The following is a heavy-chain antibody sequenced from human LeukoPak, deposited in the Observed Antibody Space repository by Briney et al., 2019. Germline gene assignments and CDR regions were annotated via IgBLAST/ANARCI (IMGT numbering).Heavy chain of an antibody. J-gene: IGHJ5*02. CDR2: IYTSGST. CDR1: GGSISSYY. D-gene: IGHD6-13*01. Sequence: SETLSLTCTVSGGSISSYYWSWIRQPAGKGLEWIGRIYTSGSTNYNPSLKSRVTMSVDTSKNHFSLKLSSVTAADTAVYYCARSSSWYGLNWFDPWGQGTLVTVSS. CDR3: ARSSSWYGLNWFDP. V-gene: IGHV4-4*07.